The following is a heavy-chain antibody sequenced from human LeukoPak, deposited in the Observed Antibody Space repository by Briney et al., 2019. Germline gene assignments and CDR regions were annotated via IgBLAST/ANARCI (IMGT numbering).Heavy chain of an antibody. CDR2: IYDSGTT. Sequence: SQTLSLTCTVSGGSISDGGYYWSWIRQHPGKGLEWIGYIYDSGTTYYSPALQSRVTISVDTSDNKFSLKLKSLTAAVTAVYYCARGGDRRGFDYWGQGTLVTVSS. D-gene: IGHD1-14*01. J-gene: IGHJ4*02. V-gene: IGHV4-31*03. CDR1: GGSISDGGYY. CDR3: ARGGDRRGFDY.